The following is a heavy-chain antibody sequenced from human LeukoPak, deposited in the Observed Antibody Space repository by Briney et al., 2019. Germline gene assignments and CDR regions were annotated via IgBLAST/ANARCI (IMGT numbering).Heavy chain of an antibody. CDR3: ARDKLGYSSGWYDFDY. V-gene: IGHV3-21*01. J-gene: IGHJ4*02. CDR2: ISTSSSYI. D-gene: IGHD6-19*01. Sequence: GGSLRLSCAASGFTFSSYSMNWVRQAPGKGLEWVSSISTSSSYIYYADSVKGRFTISRDNAKNSLYLQMNSLRAEDTAVYYCARDKLGYSSGWYDFDYWGQGTLVTVSS. CDR1: GFTFSSYS.